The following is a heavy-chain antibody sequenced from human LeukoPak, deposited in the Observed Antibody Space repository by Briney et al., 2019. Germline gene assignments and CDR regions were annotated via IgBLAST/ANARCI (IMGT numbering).Heavy chain of an antibody. Sequence: ASVKVSCKASGGTFSSYAISWVRQAPGQGLEWMGGIIPIFGTANYAQKFQGRVTITADESTSTAYMELSSLRSEDTAVYYCAREDPYYYDSGGFVWGQGTLVTVSS. D-gene: IGHD3-22*01. J-gene: IGHJ4*02. CDR3: AREDPYYYDSGGFV. V-gene: IGHV1-69*01. CDR2: IIPIFGTA. CDR1: GGTFSSYA.